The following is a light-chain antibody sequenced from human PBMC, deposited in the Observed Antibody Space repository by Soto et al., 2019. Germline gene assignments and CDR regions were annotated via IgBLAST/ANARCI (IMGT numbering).Light chain of an antibody. Sequence: QSVLTQPPSVSGAPGQRVTISCTGSSSNIGAGYDVHWYQQLPGTVPKLLIYGNTNRPSGVPDRFSGSKSGTSASLAITGLQAEDEADYYCQSYDRSREAWVFGGGTKLTVL. J-gene: IGLJ3*02. V-gene: IGLV1-40*01. CDR2: GNT. CDR1: SSNIGAGYD. CDR3: QSYDRSREAWV.